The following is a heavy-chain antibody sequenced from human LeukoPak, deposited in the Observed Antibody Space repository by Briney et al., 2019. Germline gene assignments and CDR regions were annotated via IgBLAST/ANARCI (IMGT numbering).Heavy chain of an antibody. CDR1: GGSISSNNW. D-gene: IGHD3-10*01. CDR3: ARDFTIVRAVLDY. V-gene: IGHV4-4*02. J-gene: IGHJ4*02. CDR2: IYHSGST. Sequence: PSETLSLTCAVSGGSISSNNWWSWVRQPPGKGLEWIGDIYHSGSTNYNPSLKSRVTISVDKSKNQLSLKLRSVTAADTAVFYCARDFTIVRAVLDYWGPGALVTVSS.